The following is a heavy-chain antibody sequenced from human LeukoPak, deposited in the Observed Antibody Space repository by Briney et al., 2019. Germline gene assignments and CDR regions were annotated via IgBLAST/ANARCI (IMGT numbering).Heavy chain of an antibody. J-gene: IGHJ4*02. CDR1: GLTFSSYT. D-gene: IGHD5-18*01. Sequence: GGSLRLSCAASGLTFSSYTMSWVRQAPGKGLEWVSLIYSGGNTYYADSVKGRFTISRDNSKNTLYLQMSSLRAEDTAVYYCARARAYSYGSDFDYWGQGTLVTVSS. CDR3: ARARAYSYGSDFDY. CDR2: IYSGGNT. V-gene: IGHV3-66*01.